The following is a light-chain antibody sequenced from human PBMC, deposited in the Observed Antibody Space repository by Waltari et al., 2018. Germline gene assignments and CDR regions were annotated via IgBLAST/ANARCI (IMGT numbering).Light chain of an antibody. V-gene: IGLV3-1*01. CDR1: KLGSKY. CDR3: QAWDSTTAV. Sequence: SFELTQSPSVSVSLGQTATITCAGAKLGSKYVSWYKQKPGQSPVLVFYQDNRRPSWIPERFSGSNSGSTATLIISGTQAMDEADYYCQAWDSTTAVFGGGTKLTVL. J-gene: IGLJ2*01. CDR2: QDN.